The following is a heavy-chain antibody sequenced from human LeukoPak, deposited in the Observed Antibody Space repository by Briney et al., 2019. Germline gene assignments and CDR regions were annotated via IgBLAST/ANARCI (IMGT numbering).Heavy chain of an antibody. V-gene: IGHV4-59*02. Sequence: SETLSLTCTVSGGSVNNYYWSWIRQPPGKGLEWIGYVYYSGTTNYKPSLKSRVTTSVDTSKNQFSLKVSSVTAADTAVYYCARIALEYCSGGSCYSGAFDIWGQGTMVTVSS. CDR3: ARIALEYCSGGSCYSGAFDI. CDR2: VYYSGTT. CDR1: GGSVNNYY. D-gene: IGHD2-15*01. J-gene: IGHJ3*02.